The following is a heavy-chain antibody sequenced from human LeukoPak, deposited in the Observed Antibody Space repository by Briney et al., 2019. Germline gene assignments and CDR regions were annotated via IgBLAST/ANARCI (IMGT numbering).Heavy chain of an antibody. Sequence: SETLSLTCTVSGGSISSYYWSWIRQPPGKGLEWIGYIYYSGSTSYNPSLKSRVTISVDTSKNQFSLKLSSVTAADTAVYYCAGAFYSTPFDYWGQGTLVTVSS. CDR1: GGSISSYY. J-gene: IGHJ4*02. CDR3: AGAFYSTPFDY. CDR2: IYYSGST. D-gene: IGHD4-11*01. V-gene: IGHV4-59*01.